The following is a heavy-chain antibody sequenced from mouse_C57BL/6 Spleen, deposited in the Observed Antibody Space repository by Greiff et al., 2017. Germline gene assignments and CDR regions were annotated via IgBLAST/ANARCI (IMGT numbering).Heavy chain of an antibody. D-gene: IGHD1-1*01. Sequence: EVQLQQSGTVLARPGASVKMSCKTSGYTFTSYWLHWVKQRPGQGLEWIGAIYPGNSDPSYNQKFKGKATLTAVPSASTAYMVLSSLTNEVSAIYYWTSTDYGSSAALFAFWGQGTLVTVSA. V-gene: IGHV1-5*01. CDR3: TSTDYGSSAALFAF. CDR2: IYPGNSDP. CDR1: GYTFTSYW. J-gene: IGHJ3*01.